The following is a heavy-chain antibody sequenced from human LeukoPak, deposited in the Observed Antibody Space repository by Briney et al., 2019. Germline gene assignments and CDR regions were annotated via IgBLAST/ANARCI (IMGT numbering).Heavy chain of an antibody. J-gene: IGHJ6*02. D-gene: IGHD3-10*01. CDR2: ISAYNGNT. CDR1: GYTFTSYG. Sequence: ASVKVSCKASGYTFTSYGISWVRQAPGQGLEWMGWISAYNGNTNYAQKLQGRVTMTTDTSTSTVYMELRRLRSDDTAVYYCARGYYGSGSYYWGGYYYYGMDVWGQGTTVTVSS. V-gene: IGHV1-18*01. CDR3: ARGYYGSGSYYWGGYYYYGMDV.